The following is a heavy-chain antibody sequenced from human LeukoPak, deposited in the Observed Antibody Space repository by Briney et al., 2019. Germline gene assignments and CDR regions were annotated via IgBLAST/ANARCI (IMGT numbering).Heavy chain of an antibody. J-gene: IGHJ5*02. V-gene: IGHV3-74*03. Sequence: GGSLRLSCAASGFTFSGSWMHWVRQAPGKGLVWVARFKDDGTSTTYADSVKGRFTISRDNAKNILYLQMNSLRAEDTAMYYCAKSDWFDPWGRGTLVTVSS. CDR3: AKSDWFDP. CDR1: GFTFSGSW. CDR2: FKDDGTST.